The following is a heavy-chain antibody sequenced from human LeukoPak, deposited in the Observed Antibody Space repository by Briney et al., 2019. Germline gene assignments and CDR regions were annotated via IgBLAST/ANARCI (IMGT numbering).Heavy chain of an antibody. CDR1: GGSISSSQYY. D-gene: IGHD1-1*01. J-gene: IGHJ4*02. CDR2: IYYSGTT. CDR3: ARGNWNDVVGYYFDY. Sequence: PSETLSLTCSVSGGSISSSQYYWGWIRQPPGKGLEWIASIYYSGTTYYNPSLKSRVTISVDTSKNHFSLKLSSVTAADTAVYYCARGNWNDVVGYYFDYWGQGTLVTVSS. V-gene: IGHV4-39*02.